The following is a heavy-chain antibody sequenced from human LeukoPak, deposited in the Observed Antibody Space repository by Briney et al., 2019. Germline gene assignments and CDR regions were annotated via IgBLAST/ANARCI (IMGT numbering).Heavy chain of an antibody. CDR2: IYYSGST. D-gene: IGHD1/OR15-1a*01. J-gene: IGHJ4*02. V-gene: IGHV4-39*01. Sequence: PSETLSLTCTVSGGSISSSSYYWGWIRQPPGKGLEWIGSIYYSGSTYYNPSLKSRVTISVDTSKNQFSLKLSSVTAADTAVYYRARHSRGTIDYWGQGTLVTVSS. CDR3: ARHSRGTIDY. CDR1: GGSISSSSYY.